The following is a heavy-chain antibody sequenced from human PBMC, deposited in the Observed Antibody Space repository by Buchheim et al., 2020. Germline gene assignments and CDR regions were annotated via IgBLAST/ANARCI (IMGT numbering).Heavy chain of an antibody. V-gene: IGHV2-5*02. J-gene: IGHJ5*02. CDR2: IYWDDDK. D-gene: IGHD3-3*01. CDR3: AHRLDDFWSGYYQDNWFDP. Sequence: QITLKESGPTLVKPTQTLTLTCTFSGFSLSTSGVGVGWIRQPPGKALEWLALIYWDDDKRYSPSLKSRLTNTKDTSKNQVVLTMTNMDPVDTATYYCAHRLDDFWSGYYQDNWFDPWGQGTL. CDR1: GFSLSTSGVG.